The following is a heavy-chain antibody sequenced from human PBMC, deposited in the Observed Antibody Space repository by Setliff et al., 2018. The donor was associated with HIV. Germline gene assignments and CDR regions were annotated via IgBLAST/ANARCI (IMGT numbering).Heavy chain of an antibody. CDR1: GGSISSGSYY. V-gene: IGHV4-61*02. CDR3: AGEGDYADFDY. J-gene: IGHJ4*02. D-gene: IGHD4-17*01. Sequence: PSETLSLTCTVSGGSISSGSYYWSWIRQPAGKGLEWIGRIYTSGSTNYNPSLKSRVTISVDTSKNQFSLKLSSVTAADTAVYYCAGEGDYADFDYWGQGTLVTVSS. CDR2: IYTSGST.